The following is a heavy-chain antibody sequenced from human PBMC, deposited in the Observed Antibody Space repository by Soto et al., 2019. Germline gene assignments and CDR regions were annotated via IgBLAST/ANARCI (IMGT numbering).Heavy chain of an antibody. CDR3: PRQGSGSYYDY. D-gene: IGHD1-26*01. Sequence: EVQLLESGGGLVQPGGSLRLSCAASGFTFSSYAMRWVRQAPGKGLEWVSAISGSGGSTYYADSVKGRFTISRDNSKITLYLQMISLRAEDTAVYYCPRQGSGSYYDYWGQGTLVTVSS. J-gene: IGHJ4*02. CDR1: GFTFSSYA. CDR2: ISGSGGST. V-gene: IGHV3-23*01.